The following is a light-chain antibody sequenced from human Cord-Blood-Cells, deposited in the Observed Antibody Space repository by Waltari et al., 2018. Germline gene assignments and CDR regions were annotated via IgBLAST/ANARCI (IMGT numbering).Light chain of an antibody. CDR1: SSAVGGYNY. CDR2: DVS. V-gene: IGLV2-14*03. J-gene: IGLJ3*02. Sequence: QSALPQPASVSGSPGQSITISCTGTSSAVGGYNYFPWYQQHPGKAPKLMIYDVSNRPSGVSNRFSGSKSGNTASLTISGLQAEDEADYYCSSYTSSSTWVFGGGTKLTVL. CDR3: SSYTSSSTWV.